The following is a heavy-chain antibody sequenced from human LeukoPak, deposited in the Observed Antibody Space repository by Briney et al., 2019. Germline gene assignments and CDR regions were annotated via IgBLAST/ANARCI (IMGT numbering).Heavy chain of an antibody. CDR2: FHRGRI. J-gene: IGHJ5*02. CDR3: ARAPSSYESGNGYPNLGWLDP. D-gene: IGHD5-24*01. V-gene: IGHV4-38-2*02. Sequence: PSETLSLTCKVSGYPIGLDYYWGWIRQAPRRGLQWIGGFHRGRIQYNSALKSRVTISIDSSKNQFSLRMWPVTAADTAFYFCARAPSSYESGNGYPNLGWLDPWGQGALVTVSS. CDR1: GYPIGLDYY.